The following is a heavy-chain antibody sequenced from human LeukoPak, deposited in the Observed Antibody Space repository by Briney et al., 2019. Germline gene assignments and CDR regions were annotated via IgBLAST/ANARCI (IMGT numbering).Heavy chain of an antibody. CDR1: GGSISGYY. CDR2: IYHSGST. V-gene: IGHV4-59*12. D-gene: IGHD3-3*01. J-gene: IGHJ4*02. Sequence: PSETLSLTCTVSGGSISGYYWSWIRQPPGKGLEWIGYIYHSGSTYYNPSLKSRVTISVDRSKNQFSLKLSSVTAAGTAVYYCARDALYDFWSGYDYWGQGTLVTVSS. CDR3: ARDALYDFWSGYDY.